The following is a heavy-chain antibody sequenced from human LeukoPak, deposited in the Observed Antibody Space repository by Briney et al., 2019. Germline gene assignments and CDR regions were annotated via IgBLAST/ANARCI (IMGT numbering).Heavy chain of an antibody. D-gene: IGHD3-10*01. J-gene: IGHJ5*02. CDR2: ISTSGST. CDR1: GGSFSTYF. CDR3: ARDDRVEGGENWFDP. V-gene: IGHV4-4*07. Sequence: SETLSLTCSVSGGSFSTYFWNWIRQPAGKGLEWIGRISTSGSTTYNPSLKSRVTMSVDTSKNQFSLSLRSVTAADTAVYYCARDDRVEGGENWFDPWGRGTLVIVSS.